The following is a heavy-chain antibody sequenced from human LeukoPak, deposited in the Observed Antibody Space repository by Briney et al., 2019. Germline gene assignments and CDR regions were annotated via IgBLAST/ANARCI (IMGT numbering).Heavy chain of an antibody. D-gene: IGHD2/OR15-2a*01. CDR2: ISSNGGST. CDR3: ARVALLGYDY. Sequence: GGSLRLSCAASGFTFSSYAMHWVRQAPGKGLEYVSAISSNGGSTLYANSVKGRFTISRDNSKHTLYLQMGSLRAEDMAVYYCARVALLGYDYGGQGTLVTVSS. CDR1: GFTFSSYA. J-gene: IGHJ4*02. V-gene: IGHV3-64*01.